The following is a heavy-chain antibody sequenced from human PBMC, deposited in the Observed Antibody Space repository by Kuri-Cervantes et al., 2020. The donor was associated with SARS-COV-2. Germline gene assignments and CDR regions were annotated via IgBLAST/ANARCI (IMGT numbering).Heavy chain of an antibody. CDR3: ARDGLGYCSSTSCYKGY. D-gene: IGHD2-2*02. CDR2: INSDGSST. J-gene: IGHJ4*02. CDR1: GFTFSNAW. Sequence: GESLKISCAASGFTFSNAWMSWVRQAPGKGLEWVGRINSDGSSTSYADSVKGRFTISRDNAKNTLYLQMNSLRAEDTAVYYCARDGLGYCSSTSCYKGYWGQGTLVTVSS. V-gene: IGHV3-74*01.